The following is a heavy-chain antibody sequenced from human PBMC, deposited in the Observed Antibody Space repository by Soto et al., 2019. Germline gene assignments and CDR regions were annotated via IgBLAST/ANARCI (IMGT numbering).Heavy chain of an antibody. D-gene: IGHD4-4*01. CDR3: AKRSPTVSTNSAFDY. CDR1: AITFSSYA. Sequence: PGRSLRLPCAPSAITFSSYAMSRVRQAPGKVLEWDSATSGSGGSTYYADSVKGRITISRDKSKNTLYLQMNSRRAEDTDVYYCAKRSPTVSTNSAFDYWGRETLVAVAS. CDR2: TSGSGGST. J-gene: IGHJ4*01. V-gene: IGHV3-23*01.